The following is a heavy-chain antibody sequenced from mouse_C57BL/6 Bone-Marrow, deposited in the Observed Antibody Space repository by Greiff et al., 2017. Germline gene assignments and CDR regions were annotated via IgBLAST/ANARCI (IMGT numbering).Heavy chain of an antibody. J-gene: IGHJ1*03. Sequence: VQLQQPGAELVKPGASVKVSCKASGYTFTSYWMHWVKQRPGQGLEWIGRIHPSDSDTNYNQKFKGKATLTVDNSSSTAYMQRSSLSSEYSAVYYCATYHWYFDVWGTGTTVTFSS. CDR3: ATYHWYFDV. CDR2: IHPSDSDT. V-gene: IGHV1-74*01. CDR1: GYTFTSYW. D-gene: IGHD2-10*01.